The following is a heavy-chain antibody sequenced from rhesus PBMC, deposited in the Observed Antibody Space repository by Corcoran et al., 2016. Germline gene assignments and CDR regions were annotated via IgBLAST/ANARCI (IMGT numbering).Heavy chain of an antibody. CDR3: ARDGVPGIAAAGTAY. D-gene: IGHD6-25*01. CDR2: IYGSGGGT. Sequence: QVQLQESGPGLVKPSETLSLTCAVSGGSISDDYYWSWIRPPPGKGLEWIGYIYGSGGGTHYNPSRKNRVTSSIHTSKNQFSMKLSSVTAADTAVYYCARDGVPGIAAAGTAYWGQGGLVTVSS. J-gene: IGHJ4*01. CDR1: GGSISDDYY. V-gene: IGHV4-106*01.